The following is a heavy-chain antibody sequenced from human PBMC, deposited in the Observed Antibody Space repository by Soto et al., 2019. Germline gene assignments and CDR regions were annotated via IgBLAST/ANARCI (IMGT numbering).Heavy chain of an antibody. Sequence: EVQLLESGGKLVQPGGSLTLSCAASGFTFSTYAMAWDRQAPGKGLEWVSGVSASGLNTDYADPVKGRFYISRDNSKYTVSLHMNSLRDEDTALYYCANDRPRWTSGYFFDYWGQGMPVTVSS. V-gene: IGHV3-23*01. J-gene: IGHJ4*02. CDR3: ANDRPRWTSGYFFDY. D-gene: IGHD1-1*01. CDR1: GFTFSTYA. CDR2: VSASGLNT.